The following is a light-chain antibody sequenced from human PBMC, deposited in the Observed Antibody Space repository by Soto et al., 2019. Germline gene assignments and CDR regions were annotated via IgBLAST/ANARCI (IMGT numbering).Light chain of an antibody. J-gene: IGKJ5*01. CDR1: QSVSSN. V-gene: IGKV3-15*01. CDR3: QQYNNWPPIT. CDR2: GAS. Sequence: EIVMTQSPSTLSVSPGERATLSCRASQSVSSNLAWYQQTPGQAPRLLIYGASTRATGIPTRFSGSGSGTEFTLTISSLQSEDFAVYYCQQYNNWPPITFGQGTRLEIK.